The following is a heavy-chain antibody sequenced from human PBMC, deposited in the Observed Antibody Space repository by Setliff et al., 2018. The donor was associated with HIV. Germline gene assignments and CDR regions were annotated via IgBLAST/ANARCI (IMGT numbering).Heavy chain of an antibody. D-gene: IGHD5-12*01. CDR3: ARGMIVATITNFYYYMDV. CDR1: GGSISSYY. CDR2: IYSSGST. Sequence: PSETLSLTCTVSGGSISSYYWSRIRQPAGKGLEWIGRIYSSGSTNYNPSLKSRVTMSVDTSNNQFSLKLSSVTAADTAVYYCARGMIVATITNFYYYMDVWGKGTTVTVSS. V-gene: IGHV4-4*07. J-gene: IGHJ6*03.